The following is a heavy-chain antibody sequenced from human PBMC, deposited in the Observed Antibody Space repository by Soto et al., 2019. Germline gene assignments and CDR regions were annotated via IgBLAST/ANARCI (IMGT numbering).Heavy chain of an antibody. Sequence: SETLSLTCTVSGGSISSGGYYWSWIRQHPGKGLEWIGYIYYSGSTYYNPSLKSRVTISVDTSKNQFSLKLSSVTAADTAVYYCARDRLGYFCSTSCSAADAFDIWGQGTMVTV. CDR1: GGSISSGGYY. D-gene: IGHD2-2*01. V-gene: IGHV4-31*03. CDR2: IYYSGST. J-gene: IGHJ3*02. CDR3: ARDRLGYFCSTSCSAADAFDI.